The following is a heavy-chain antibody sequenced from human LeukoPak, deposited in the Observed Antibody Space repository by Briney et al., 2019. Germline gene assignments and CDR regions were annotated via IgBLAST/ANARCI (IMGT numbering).Heavy chain of an antibody. CDR2: ISGSGGST. J-gene: IGHJ4*02. V-gene: IGHV3-23*01. CDR1: GFTFSSYA. CDR3: AKEGGDYYDSSGYDY. Sequence: GGPLRLSCAASGFTFSSYAMSWVRQAPGKGLEWVSAISGSGGSTYYADSVKGRFTISRDNSKNTLYLQMNSLRAEDTAVYYCAKEGGDYYDSSGYDYWGQGTLVTVSS. D-gene: IGHD3-22*01.